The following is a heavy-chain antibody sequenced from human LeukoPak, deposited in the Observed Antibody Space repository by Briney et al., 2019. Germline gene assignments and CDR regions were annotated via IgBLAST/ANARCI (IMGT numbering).Heavy chain of an antibody. D-gene: IGHD3-9*01. CDR3: ARGSRLVPDY. V-gene: IGHV4-34*01. J-gene: IGHJ4*02. CDR1: GGSFSGYY. CDR2: INHSGST. Sequence: AETLSLTCAVYGGSFSGYYWSWIRQPPGKGLEWIGEINHSGSTNYNPSLKSRVTISVDTSKNQFSLKLSSVTAADTAVYYCARGSRLVPDYWGQGTLVTVSS.